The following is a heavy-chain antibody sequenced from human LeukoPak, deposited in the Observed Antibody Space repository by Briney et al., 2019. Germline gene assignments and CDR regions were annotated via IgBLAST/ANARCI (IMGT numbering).Heavy chain of an antibody. Sequence: GESLKISCKGSGYSFTSYWIGWVRQMPGKGLEWMGRIDPSDSYTNYSPSFQGHVTISADKSISTAYLQWSSLKASDTAMYYCATYAGTSSKFFHHWGQGTLVTVSS. V-gene: IGHV5-10-1*01. J-gene: IGHJ1*01. CDR2: IDPSDSYT. CDR1: GYSFTSYW. D-gene: IGHD3-10*01. CDR3: ATYAGTSSKFFHH.